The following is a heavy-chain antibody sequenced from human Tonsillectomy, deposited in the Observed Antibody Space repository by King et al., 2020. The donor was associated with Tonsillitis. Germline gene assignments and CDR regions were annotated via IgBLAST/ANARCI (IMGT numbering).Heavy chain of an antibody. CDR2: INWNSVDI. CDR3: AKGGESGSYYYFDY. V-gene: IGHV3-9*01. Sequence: VQLVESGGGSVQPGRSLRLSCAASGFTFEDYAMHWVRQAPGTGLEWVSRINWNSVDIDFADSVRGRFTISRDNAKNSLSLKMNSLRAEDTALYYCAKGGESGSYYYFDYCGQGTLVTVSS. CDR1: GFTFEDYA. J-gene: IGHJ4*02. D-gene: IGHD1-26*01.